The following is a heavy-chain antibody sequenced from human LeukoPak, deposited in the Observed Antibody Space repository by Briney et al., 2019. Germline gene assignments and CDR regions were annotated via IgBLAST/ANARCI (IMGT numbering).Heavy chain of an antibody. Sequence: SETLSLTCAVYGGSFSGYYWSWIRQPPGKGLEWIGEINHSGSTNYNPSLKSRVTISVDTSKNQSSLKLSSVTAADTAVYYCARGRGYCSSTSCPTGYYYYYMDVWGKGTTVTVSS. V-gene: IGHV4-34*01. CDR1: GGSFSGYY. CDR3: ARGRGYCSSTSCPTGYYYYYMDV. CDR2: INHSGST. J-gene: IGHJ6*03. D-gene: IGHD2-2*01.